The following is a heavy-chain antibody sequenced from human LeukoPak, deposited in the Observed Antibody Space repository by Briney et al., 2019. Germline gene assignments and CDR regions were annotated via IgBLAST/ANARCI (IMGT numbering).Heavy chain of an antibody. CDR2: VDGGGSST. CDR3: ARGPGSSGGAYVGDY. D-gene: IGHD6-19*01. CDR1: GFTFSNHW. Sequence: GGSLRLSCAASGFTFSNHWMHWVRQVPGKGPVWVSRVDGGGSSTSYADSVKGRSSISRDNAKSTLYLQMNSLIVEDTAVYYCARGPGSSGGAYVGDYWGHGTLVTVSS. V-gene: IGHV3-74*01. J-gene: IGHJ4*01.